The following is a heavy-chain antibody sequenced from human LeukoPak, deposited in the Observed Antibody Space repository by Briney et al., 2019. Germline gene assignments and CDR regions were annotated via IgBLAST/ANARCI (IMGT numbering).Heavy chain of an antibody. CDR2: INPNRGGT. CDR3: ATEVVRGVIRNDAFDI. D-gene: IGHD3-10*01. V-gene: IGHV1-2*02. CDR1: GYTFTGYF. J-gene: IGHJ3*02. Sequence: ASVRVSCKASGYTFTGYFIHWVRQAPGQGLEWMGWINPNRGGTDYAQKFQGRVTMTRDTTISTVFMELSRLRSDDTAVYYCATEVVRGVIRNDAFDIWGQGTMVTVSS.